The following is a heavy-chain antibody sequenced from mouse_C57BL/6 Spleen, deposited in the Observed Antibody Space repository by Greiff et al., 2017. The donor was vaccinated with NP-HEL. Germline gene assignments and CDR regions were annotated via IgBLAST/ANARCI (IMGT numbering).Heavy chain of an antibody. CDR1: GYAFSSSW. V-gene: IGHV1-82*01. CDR3: ARSDGYYVPYFDY. Sequence: QVQLQQSGPELVKPGASVKISCKASGYAFSSSWMNWVKQRPGKGLEWIGRIYPGDGDTNYNGKFKGKATLTADKSSSTAYMQLSSLTSEDSAVYCCARSDGYYVPYFDYWGQGTTLTVSS. D-gene: IGHD2-3*01. CDR2: IYPGDGDT. J-gene: IGHJ2*01.